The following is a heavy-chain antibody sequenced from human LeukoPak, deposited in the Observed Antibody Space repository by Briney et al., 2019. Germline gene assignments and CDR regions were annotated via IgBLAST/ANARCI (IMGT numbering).Heavy chain of an antibody. V-gene: IGHV4-59*01. CDR3: ARAGYDFWSGYSDY. J-gene: IGHJ4*02. Sequence: SETLSLTCTVSGGSITGDYLNWIRQPPGKGLEWIAYIYDSGSTNYNPSLKSRVTISVDTSKNQFSLKLSSVTAADTAVYYCARAGYDFWSGYSDYWGQGTLVTVSS. CDR2: IYDSGST. CDR1: GGSITGDY. D-gene: IGHD3-3*01.